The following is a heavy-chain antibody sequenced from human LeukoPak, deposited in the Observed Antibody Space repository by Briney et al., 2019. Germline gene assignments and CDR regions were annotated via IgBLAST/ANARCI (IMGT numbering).Heavy chain of an antibody. V-gene: IGHV4-39*07. CDR1: GASISSTNHY. D-gene: IGHD3-10*01. Sequence: SETLSLTCTVYGASISSTNHYWGWIRQPPGKGLEWIGSNYFSGSTYYSPSLKSRVAISVDTSKNQFSLKLSSVTAADTALYYCARGTRGSYYTDVWGKGTTVTVSS. J-gene: IGHJ6*03. CDR3: ARGTRGSYYTDV. CDR2: NYFSGST.